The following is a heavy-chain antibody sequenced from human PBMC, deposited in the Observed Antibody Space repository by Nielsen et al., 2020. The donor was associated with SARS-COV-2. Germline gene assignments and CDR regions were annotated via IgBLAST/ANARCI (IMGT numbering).Heavy chain of an antibody. CDR1: GFTFSSYA. CDR2: ISGSGGST. Sequence: GESLKISCAAPGFTFSSYAMSWVRQAPGKGLEWVSAISGSGGSTYYADSVKGRFTISRDNSKNTLYLQMNSLRAEDTAVYYCAKGDHPRVTYYFDYWGQGTLVTVSS. J-gene: IGHJ4*02. V-gene: IGHV3-23*01. CDR3: AKGDHPRVTYYFDY. D-gene: IGHD2-21*02.